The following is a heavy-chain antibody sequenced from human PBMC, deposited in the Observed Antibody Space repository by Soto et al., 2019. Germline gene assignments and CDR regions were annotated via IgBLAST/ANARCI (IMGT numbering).Heavy chain of an antibody. CDR2: INHSGST. J-gene: IGHJ5*02. CDR1: GGSFSGYY. V-gene: IGHV4-34*01. D-gene: IGHD2-15*01. CDR3: ARVRRYCSGGSCPNWFDP. Sequence: PSETLSLTCAVYGGSFSGYYWSWIRQPPGKGLEWIGEINHSGSTNYNPSLKSRVTISVDTSKNQFSLKLSSVTAADTAVYYCARVRRYCSGGSCPNWFDPWGQGTLVTVSS.